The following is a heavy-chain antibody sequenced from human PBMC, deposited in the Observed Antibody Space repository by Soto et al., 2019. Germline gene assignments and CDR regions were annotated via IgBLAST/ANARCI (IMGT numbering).Heavy chain of an antibody. Sequence: GGSLRLSCAASGFTFSSYAMHWVRQAPGKGLEWVAVISYDGSNKYYADSVKGRFTISRDNSKNTLYLQMNSLRAEDTAVYYCARPIDIVLMVYALDVWGQGTTVTVSS. J-gene: IGHJ6*02. CDR3: ARPIDIVLMVYALDV. D-gene: IGHD2-8*01. CDR2: ISYDGSNK. CDR1: GFTFSSYA. V-gene: IGHV3-30-3*01.